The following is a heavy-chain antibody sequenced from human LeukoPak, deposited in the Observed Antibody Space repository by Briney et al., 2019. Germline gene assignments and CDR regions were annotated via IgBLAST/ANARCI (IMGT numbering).Heavy chain of an antibody. J-gene: IGHJ4*02. CDR2: ISGSGGST. D-gene: IGHD2-15*01. V-gene: IGHV3-23*01. CDR1: GFTFSSYA. Sequence: GESLKISCAASGFTFSSYAMSWVRQAPGKGLEWVSAISGSGGSTYYADSVKGRFTISRDNSKNTLYLQMNSLRAEDTAVYYCAKHVVVVFRPLDYRGQGTLVTVSS. CDR3: AKHVVVVFRPLDY.